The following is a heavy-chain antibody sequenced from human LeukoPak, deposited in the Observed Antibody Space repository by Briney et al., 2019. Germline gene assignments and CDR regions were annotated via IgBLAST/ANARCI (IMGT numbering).Heavy chain of an antibody. Sequence: SETLSLTCTVSGGSISSYYWSRIRQPPGKGLEWIGYIYYSGSTNYNPSLKSRVTISVDTSKNQFSLKLSSVTAADTAVYYCARGRGDYRYWGQGILVTVSS. J-gene: IGHJ4*02. CDR2: IYYSGST. CDR1: GGSISSYY. CDR3: ARGRGDYRY. D-gene: IGHD4-17*01. V-gene: IGHV4-59*01.